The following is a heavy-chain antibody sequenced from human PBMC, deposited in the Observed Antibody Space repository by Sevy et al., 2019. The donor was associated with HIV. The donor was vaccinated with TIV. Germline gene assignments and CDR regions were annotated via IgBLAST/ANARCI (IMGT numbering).Heavy chain of an antibody. J-gene: IGHJ4*02. V-gene: IGHV6-1*01. CDR3: AREGGSYCSSTSCYRGGLFAAAVDY. Sequence: SQTLSLTCAISGDSVSSNSAAWNWIRQFPSRGLEWLGRTYYRSKWYNDYAVSVKSRITINPETSKNHFSLQLNSVTPEDMAVYYCAREGGSYCSSTSCYRGGLFAAAVDYWGQGTLVTVSS. D-gene: IGHD2-2*02. CDR1: GDSVSSNSAA. CDR2: TYYRSKWYN.